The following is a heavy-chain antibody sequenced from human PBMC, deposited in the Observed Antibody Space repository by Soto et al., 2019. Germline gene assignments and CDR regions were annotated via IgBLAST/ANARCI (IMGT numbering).Heavy chain of an antibody. CDR2: SIPIFGTA. V-gene: IGHV1-69*01. D-gene: IGHD6-13*01. Sequence: QVQLVQSGAEVKKPGSSVKVSCKASGGTFSAYSISWVRQAPGQGLERMGGSIPIFGTANYAQKFQGRVTSTADESTSTTYMELRSLRSEDTAVYYCATGGQHRKVANYYGMDVWGQGTTVTVSS. J-gene: IGHJ6*02. CDR1: GGTFSAYS. CDR3: ATGGQHRKVANYYGMDV.